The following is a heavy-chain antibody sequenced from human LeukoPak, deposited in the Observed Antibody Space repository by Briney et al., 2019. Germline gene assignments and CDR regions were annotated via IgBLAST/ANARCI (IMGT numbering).Heavy chain of an antibody. J-gene: IGHJ3*02. D-gene: IGHD2-8*01. CDR3: ARARGYYDAFDI. CDR1: GFTFSSYA. Sequence: PGGSLRLSCAASGFTFSSYAMSWVRQAPGKGLEWVSAISGSGGSTYYAESVKGRFTISRHNSKNTLYLQMNSLRAENTAVYYCARARGYYDAFDIWGQGTMVTVSS. CDR2: ISGSGGST. V-gene: IGHV3-23*01.